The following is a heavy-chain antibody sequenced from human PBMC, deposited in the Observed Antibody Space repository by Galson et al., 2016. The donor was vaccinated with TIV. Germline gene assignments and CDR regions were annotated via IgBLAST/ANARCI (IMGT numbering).Heavy chain of an antibody. CDR1: GFTFNNYA. Sequence: LRLSCAASGFTFNNYAMSWVRQAPGKGLEWVSGISGSGGVTYFADSVKGRFTISRDNSKNTLYLQLNSLRAEDTAVYYCAKRVNYGGDAFENWGQGTMVTVSS. CDR2: ISGSGGVT. CDR3: AKRVNYGGDAFEN. V-gene: IGHV3-23*01. D-gene: IGHD4-23*01. J-gene: IGHJ3*02.